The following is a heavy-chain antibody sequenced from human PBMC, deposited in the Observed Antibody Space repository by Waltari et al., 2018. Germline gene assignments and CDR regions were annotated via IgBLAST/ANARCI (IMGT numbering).Heavy chain of an antibody. CDR2: IYHSGVT. Sequence: QVQLQESGPGLVKPSETLSLTCAVSGYSISSGYYWGWIRQPPGKGLEWIGRIYHSGVTYYNPSLRSRVTIALDTSKNQFSLKLSSVTAADTAVYYCARHEGGRNSPFDYWGQGTLVTVSS. D-gene: IGHD1-7*01. V-gene: IGHV4-38-2*01. J-gene: IGHJ4*02. CDR1: GYSISSGYY. CDR3: ARHEGGRNSPFDY.